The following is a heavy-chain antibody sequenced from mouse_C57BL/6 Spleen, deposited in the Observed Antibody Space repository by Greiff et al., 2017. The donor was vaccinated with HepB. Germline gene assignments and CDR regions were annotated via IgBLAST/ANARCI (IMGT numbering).Heavy chain of an antibody. V-gene: IGHV1-78*01. CDR2: IYPRDGST. CDR3: ARSHYYGSSFYAMDY. J-gene: IGHJ4*01. CDR1: GYTFTDHT. Sequence: QVQLQQSDAELVKPGASVKISCKVSGYTFTDHTIHWMKQRPEQGLEWIGYIYPRDGSTKYNEKFKGKATLTADKSSTTAYMQLNSLTSEDSAVYFCARSHYYGSSFYAMDYCGQGTSVTVSS. D-gene: IGHD1-1*01.